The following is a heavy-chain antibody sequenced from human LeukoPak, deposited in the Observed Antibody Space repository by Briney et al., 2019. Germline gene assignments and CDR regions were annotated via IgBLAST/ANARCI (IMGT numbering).Heavy chain of an antibody. CDR3: ASHTNYGGNPGDY. Sequence: GRSLRLSCHASRLTLSIYSMNWVRQAPGGGLEWVSSISSSSRYIYYADSVKGRFTITRDNAKNSLYLPMNGLRAEDTAVYYCASHTNYGGNPGDYWGQGTLVTVFS. V-gene: IGHV3-21*01. CDR1: RLTLSIYS. CDR2: ISSSSRYI. J-gene: IGHJ4*02. D-gene: IGHD4-23*01.